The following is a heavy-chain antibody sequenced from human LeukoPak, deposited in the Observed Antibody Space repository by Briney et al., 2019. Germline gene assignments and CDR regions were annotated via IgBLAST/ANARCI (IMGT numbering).Heavy chain of an antibody. V-gene: IGHV4-39*01. CDR3: ARLSGTYYAGYDY. CDR2: IYYSGST. J-gene: IGHJ4*02. Sequence: KPSETLSLTCTVSGGSVSSGSYYWSWIRQPPGKGLEWIGSIYYSGSTYYNPSLKSRLTISVDTSKNQFSLKLTSVTAADTAVYYCARLSGTYYAGYDYWGQGTLVTVSS. D-gene: IGHD1-26*01. CDR1: GGSVSSGSYY.